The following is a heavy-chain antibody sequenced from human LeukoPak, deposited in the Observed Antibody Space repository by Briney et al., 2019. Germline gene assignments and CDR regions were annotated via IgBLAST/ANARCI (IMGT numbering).Heavy chain of an antibody. V-gene: IGHV6-1*01. J-gene: IGHJ6*02. CDR3: ARSLDRKMDV. Sequence: SQTLSLTCAISGDTISSNSAVWYWFRQSPSRGLEWLGRTYYRSKWFNDYAVSVKSRDIFNADTSKNQFSLHLNSVTPEDTAVYYCARSLDRKMDVWGQGTTVTVSS. CDR2: TYYRSKWFN. CDR1: GDTISSNSAV.